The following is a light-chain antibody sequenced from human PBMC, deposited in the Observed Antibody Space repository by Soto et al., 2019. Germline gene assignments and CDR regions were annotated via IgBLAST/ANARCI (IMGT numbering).Light chain of an antibody. J-gene: IGKJ1*01. CDR2: DVS. Sequence: IVLTQSPATLSLSPGKRATLSCRASQNISNYLIWYQQKPGQAPRLLIYDVSNRATGIPARFSGSGSGTDFTLTISSLQPDDFATYYCQQYNGYSRTFGQGTKVDIK. CDR1: QNISNY. V-gene: IGKV3-11*01. CDR3: QQYNGYSRT.